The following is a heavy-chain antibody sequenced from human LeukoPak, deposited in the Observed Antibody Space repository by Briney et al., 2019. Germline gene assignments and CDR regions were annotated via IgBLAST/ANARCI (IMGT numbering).Heavy chain of an antibody. CDR1: GFTFSSYA. V-gene: IGHV3-23*01. CDR3: AKRCYYDSSGYCLDY. J-gene: IGHJ4*02. CDR2: ISGSGGST. Sequence: GGSLRLSCAASGFTFSSYAMSWVRQAPGKGLEWVSAISGSGGSTYYADSVKGRFTISRDNSKNTLYLQMNSLRAEDTAVYYCAKRCYYDSSGYCLDYWGQGTLVTVPS. D-gene: IGHD3-22*01.